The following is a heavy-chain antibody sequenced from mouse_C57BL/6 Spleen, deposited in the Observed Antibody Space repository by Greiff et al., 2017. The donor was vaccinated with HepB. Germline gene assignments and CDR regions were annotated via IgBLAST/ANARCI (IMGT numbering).Heavy chain of an antibody. CDR3: ARSGGTDFDY. Sequence: QVQLQQPGAELVMPGASVKLSCKASGYTFTSYWMHWVKQRPGQGLEWIGEIDPSDSYTNYNQKFKGKSTLTVDKSSSTAYMQLSSLTSEDSAVYYCARSGGTDFDYWGQGTTLTVSS. J-gene: IGHJ2*01. D-gene: IGHD4-1*01. CDR1: GYTFTSYW. V-gene: IGHV1-69*01. CDR2: IDPSDSYT.